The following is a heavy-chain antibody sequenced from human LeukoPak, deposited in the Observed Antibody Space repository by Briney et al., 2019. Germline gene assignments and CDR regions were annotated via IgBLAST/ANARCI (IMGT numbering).Heavy chain of an antibody. CDR3: AQDMYHYGSGPHDY. J-gene: IGHJ4*02. V-gene: IGHV3-23*01. CDR2: ISGSGGST. CDR1: GFTFSSYA. D-gene: IGHD3-10*01. Sequence: GGSLRLSCAASGFTFSSYAMSWVRQAPGKGLEWVSAISGSGGSTYYADSVKCRFTISRDNSKNTLYLQMNSLRAEDTAVYYCAQDMYHYGSGPHDYWGQGTLVTVSS.